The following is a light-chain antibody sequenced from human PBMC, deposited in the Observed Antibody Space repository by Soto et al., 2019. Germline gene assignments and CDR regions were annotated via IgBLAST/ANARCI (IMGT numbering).Light chain of an antibody. CDR1: STDVDDYYL. CDR2: EVS. CDR3: GSYTNTTYV. J-gene: IGLJ1*01. Sequence: QSVLTQAASVSGSPGQSITISGAAASTDVDDYYLVSWYQHHPSKAPKLIIYEVSNRPSGVSHRFSASMSGNTASLTISGLQAEDEADYYCGSYTNTTYVFGTGTKVTVL. V-gene: IGLV2-14*01.